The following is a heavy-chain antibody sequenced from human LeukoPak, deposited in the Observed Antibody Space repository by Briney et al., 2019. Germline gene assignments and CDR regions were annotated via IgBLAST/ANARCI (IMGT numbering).Heavy chain of an antibody. D-gene: IGHD3-3*01. J-gene: IGHJ4*02. Sequence: SQTLSLTCTVSGYSISSGYYWCWIRQPPGKGLEWIGSIYHSGSTYYNPSLKSRVTISVDTSKNQFSLKLSSVTAADTAVYYCARDWSGAHPFDYWGQGTLVTVSS. CDR2: IYHSGST. CDR3: ARDWSGAHPFDY. V-gene: IGHV4-38-2*02. CDR1: GYSISSGYY.